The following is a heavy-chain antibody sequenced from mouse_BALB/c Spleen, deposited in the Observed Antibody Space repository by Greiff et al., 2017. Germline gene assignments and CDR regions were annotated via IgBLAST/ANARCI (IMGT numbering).Heavy chain of an antibody. CDR2: IDPANGNT. J-gene: IGHJ4*01. V-gene: IGHV14-3*02. Sequence: VQLQQSGAELVKPGASVKLSCTASGFNIKDTYMHWVKQRPEQGLEWIGRIDPANGNTKDDPKIQGKATITADTSSNTAFLQLSSLTSEDTAVYYCAREALYAMDYWGQGASVTVSS. CDR3: AREALYAMDY. CDR1: GFNIKDTY.